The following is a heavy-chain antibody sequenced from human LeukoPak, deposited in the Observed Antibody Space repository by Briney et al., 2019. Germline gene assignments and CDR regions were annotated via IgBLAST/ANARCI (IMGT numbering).Heavy chain of an antibody. CDR2: IYYSGTT. CDR3: AREFSSGWSYYFDY. D-gene: IGHD6-19*01. CDR1: GGSISSSSYH. Sequence: SETLSLICTVSGGSISSSSYHWGWIRQPPGRGLEWIGTIYYSGTTYYNPSLKSRITVSGDTTKNQFSLRMSSVTAADAGIYYCAREFSSGWSYYFDYWGQGTLVTVSS. J-gene: IGHJ4*02. V-gene: IGHV4-39*02.